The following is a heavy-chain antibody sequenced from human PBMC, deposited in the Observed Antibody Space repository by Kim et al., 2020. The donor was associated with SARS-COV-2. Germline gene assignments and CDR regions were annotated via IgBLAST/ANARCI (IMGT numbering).Heavy chain of an antibody. Sequence: SETLSLTCTVSGGSISSYYWSWIRQPPGKGLEWIGYIYYSGSTNYNPSLKSRVTISVDTSKNQFSLKLSSVTAADTAVYYCARDLSTVTRSGFDYWGQGTLVTVSS. V-gene: IGHV4-59*01. D-gene: IGHD4-17*01. J-gene: IGHJ4*02. CDR1: GGSISSYY. CDR2: IYYSGST. CDR3: ARDLSTVTRSGFDY.